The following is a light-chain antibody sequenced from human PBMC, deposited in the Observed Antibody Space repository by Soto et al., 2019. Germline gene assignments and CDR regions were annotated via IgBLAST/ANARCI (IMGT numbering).Light chain of an antibody. CDR2: GIS. V-gene: IGKV3-15*01. CDR1: QSVDSN. Sequence: EIVMTQSPGTLSLSPGETATLSCRASQSVDSNYLAWYQQKPGQAPRLLVYGISTRATDIPARFSGSGSGTEFTLTISSLQSEDFGIYYCQQQGKWPITFGQGTRLEI. J-gene: IGKJ5*01. CDR3: QQQGKWPIT.